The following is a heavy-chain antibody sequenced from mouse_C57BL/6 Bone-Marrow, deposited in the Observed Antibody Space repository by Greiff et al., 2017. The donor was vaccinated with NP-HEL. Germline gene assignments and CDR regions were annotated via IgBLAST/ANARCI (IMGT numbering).Heavy chain of an antibody. V-gene: IGHV1-81*01. D-gene: IGHD1-1*01. CDR3: ARDYYGSFYYAMDY. CDR2: IYPRSGNT. CDR1: GYTFTSYG. Sequence: QVHVKQSGAELARPGASVKLSCKASGYTFTSYGISWVKQRTGQGLEWIGEIYPRSGNTYYNEKFKGKATLTADKSSSTAYMELRSLTSEDSAVYFCARDYYGSFYYAMDYWGQGTSVTVSS. J-gene: IGHJ4*01.